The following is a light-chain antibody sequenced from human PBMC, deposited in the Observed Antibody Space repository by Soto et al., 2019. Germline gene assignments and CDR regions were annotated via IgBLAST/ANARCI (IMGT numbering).Light chain of an antibody. CDR3: GTWDSGLSGFV. CDR2: ENA. J-gene: IGLJ1*01. CDR1: NSNIGNNY. Sequence: QSVLTQPPSVSAAPGQKVTISCSGSNSNIGNNYVYWYQQFPGAAPKLLMYENANRASGIPDRFSASKSGTAATLAITGIQTGEEADYYCGTWDSGLSGFVFGTGTKLTVL. V-gene: IGLV1-51*02.